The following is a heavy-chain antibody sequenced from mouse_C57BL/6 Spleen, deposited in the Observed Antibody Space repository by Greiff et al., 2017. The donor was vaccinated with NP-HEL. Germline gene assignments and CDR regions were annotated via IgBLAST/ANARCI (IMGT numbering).Heavy chain of an antibody. J-gene: IGHJ2*01. D-gene: IGHD3-3*01. CDR3: ARHGLGEDY. Sequence: EVKLMESGGDLVKPGGSLKLSCAASGFTFSSYGMSWVRQTPDKRLEWVATISSGGSYTYYPDSVKGRFTISRDNAKNTLYLQMSSLKSEDTAMYYCARHGLGEDYWGQGTTLTVSS. CDR2: ISSGGSYT. CDR1: GFTFSSYG. V-gene: IGHV5-6*01.